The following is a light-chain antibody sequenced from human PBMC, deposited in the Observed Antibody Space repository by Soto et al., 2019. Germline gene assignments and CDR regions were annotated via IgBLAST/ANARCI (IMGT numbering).Light chain of an antibody. J-gene: IGKJ5*01. CDR2: GAS. CDR1: QSVSNNY. Sequence: EIIMTQSPATLSVSPGERASLSCRASQSVSNNYLAWYQQKPGQAPRLLIYGASNRATGIPDRFSGSGSGTDFTLTINRLEPEDFAVYYCQQYGSSPFTFGQGTRLEIK. V-gene: IGKV3-20*01. CDR3: QQYGSSPFT.